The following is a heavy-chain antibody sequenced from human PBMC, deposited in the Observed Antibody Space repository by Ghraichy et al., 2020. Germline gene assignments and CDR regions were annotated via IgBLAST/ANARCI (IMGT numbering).Heavy chain of an antibody. CDR2: VRSDGSNT. V-gene: IGHV3-33*01. CDR3: ASFEH. CDR1: GFTFSSYG. Sequence: LSLTCAASGFTFSSYGMHWVRQAPGKGLEWVAVVRSDGSNTYYADSVKGRFTIFRDNSRNTAYLQMNSLRAEDTAVYYCASFEHWGRGTLVTVSS. J-gene: IGHJ4*02.